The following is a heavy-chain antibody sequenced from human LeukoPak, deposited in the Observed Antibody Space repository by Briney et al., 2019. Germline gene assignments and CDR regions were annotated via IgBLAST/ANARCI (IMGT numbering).Heavy chain of an antibody. CDR1: GFTFSSYA. CDR2: ISGSGAGT. Sequence: GGSLRLSCAASGFTFSSYAMNWVRQAPGKGLEWVSAISGSGAGTYYADSVKGRFTISRDNSKNALYLQMNSLRAEDTAVYYCAKEVSRVTTFYFDYWGQGTLVTVSS. V-gene: IGHV3-23*01. J-gene: IGHJ4*02. CDR3: AKEVSRVTTFYFDY. D-gene: IGHD4-17*01.